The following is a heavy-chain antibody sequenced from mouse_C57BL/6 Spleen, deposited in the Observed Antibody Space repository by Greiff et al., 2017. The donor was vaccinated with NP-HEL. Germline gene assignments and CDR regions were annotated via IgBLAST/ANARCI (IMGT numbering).Heavy chain of an antibody. CDR1: GYTFTSYW. CDR2: IYPGSGST. V-gene: IGHV1-55*01. J-gene: IGHJ4*01. Sequence: QVQLQQSGAELVKPGASVKMSCKASGYTFTSYWITWVKQRPGQGLEWIGDIYPGSGSTNYNEKFKSKATLTVDTSSSTAYMQLSSLTSEDSAVYYCARYTTGGYYAMDYWGQGTSVTVSS. D-gene: IGHD1-1*01. CDR3: ARYTTGGYYAMDY.